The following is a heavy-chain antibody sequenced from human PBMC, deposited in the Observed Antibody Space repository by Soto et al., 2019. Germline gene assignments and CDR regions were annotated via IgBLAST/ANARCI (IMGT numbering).Heavy chain of an antibody. CDR3: ARRAEDTEYFQH. CDR1: GYSFTTYW. D-gene: IGHD6-19*01. Sequence: EVQLVQSGAEVKKPGESLKISCKGSGYSFTTYWIGWLRQMPGKGLEWVGTIYPGDSDTRYSPSFQGQVTISAGKSINTAYLQWSSLRASDTAMYYCARRAEDTEYFQHWGQGTLVTVSS. J-gene: IGHJ1*01. V-gene: IGHV5-51*01. CDR2: IYPGDSDT.